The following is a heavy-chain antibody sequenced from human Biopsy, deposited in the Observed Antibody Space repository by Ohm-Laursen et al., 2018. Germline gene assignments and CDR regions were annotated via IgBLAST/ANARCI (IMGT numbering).Heavy chain of an antibody. Sequence: GTLSLTCAVTDGSISNIINYWGWIRQPLGKGLEWLGSIYHTGITDYTPSLKSRVTISVNTSNNQFSLKLSSLTAADTAVYYCARHSFGSGRDFWGQGTLVTVSS. CDR3: ARHSFGSGRDF. CDR1: DGSISNIINY. V-gene: IGHV4-39*01. D-gene: IGHD3-10*01. CDR2: IYHTGIT. J-gene: IGHJ4*02.